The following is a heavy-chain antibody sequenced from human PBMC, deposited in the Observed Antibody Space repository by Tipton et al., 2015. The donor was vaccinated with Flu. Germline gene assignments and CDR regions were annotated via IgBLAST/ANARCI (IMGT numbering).Heavy chain of an antibody. CDR3: VRVKTFDFIPNYFDP. D-gene: IGHD3-9*01. J-gene: IGHJ5*02. V-gene: IGHV4-39*07. CDR1: DGSVSSSLYY. CDR2: GHFTGGG. Sequence: LRLSCTVSDGSVSSSLYYWGWIRQPPGKRLEWIGHGHFTGGGSYNPSLKSRVTISQDTSKNQFSLDLTSVTAADTAVYYCVRVKTFDFIPNYFDPWGPGTLVIVSS.